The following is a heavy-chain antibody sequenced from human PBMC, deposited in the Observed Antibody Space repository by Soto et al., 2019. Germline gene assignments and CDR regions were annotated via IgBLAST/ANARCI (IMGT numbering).Heavy chain of an antibody. D-gene: IGHD4-17*01. J-gene: IGHJ4*02. V-gene: IGHV1-58*02. CDR2: IVVGSGNT. CDR3: ARDRKGYYGDYVPFDY. Sequence: SVKVSCKASGCTFTSSAMQWVRQARGQRLEWIGWIVVGSGNTNYAQKFQERVTMTTDTSTSTAYMELRSLRSDDTAVYYCARDRKGYYGDYVPFDYWGQGTLVTVSS. CDR1: GCTFTSSA.